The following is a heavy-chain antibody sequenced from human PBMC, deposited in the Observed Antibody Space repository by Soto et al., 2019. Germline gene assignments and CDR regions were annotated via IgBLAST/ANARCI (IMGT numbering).Heavy chain of an antibody. D-gene: IGHD2-2*01. J-gene: IGHJ4*02. CDR3: ARGIGYCSSINCYSSRRLRFDS. CDR1: GGSFSGYY. Sequence: SETLSLTCAVYGGSFSGYYWTWIRQSPEKGLEWIGEVNHSGTTYYNPSLKTRVTISVHTPKNQFSLKMSSVTAADTAVYYCARGIGYCSSINCYSSRRLRFDSWGQGTLVTVSS. CDR2: VNHSGTT. V-gene: IGHV4-34*01.